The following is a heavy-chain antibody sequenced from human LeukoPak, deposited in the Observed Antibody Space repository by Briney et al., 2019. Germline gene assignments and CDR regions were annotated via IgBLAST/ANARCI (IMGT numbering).Heavy chain of an antibody. CDR1: VFTFDDYG. CDR3: ARVGGYYDILTGYSPNWFDP. Sequence: PGGSLRLSCAASVFTFDDYGMIGLRHAPGRGGECVSCINWCGCSTGYADSVKGRFTISTDNATKSLYLKMNSLRAEDTALYYCARVGGYYDILTGYSPNWFDPWGQGTLVTVSS. J-gene: IGHJ5*02. D-gene: IGHD3-9*01. V-gene: IGHV3-20*04. CDR2: INWCGCST.